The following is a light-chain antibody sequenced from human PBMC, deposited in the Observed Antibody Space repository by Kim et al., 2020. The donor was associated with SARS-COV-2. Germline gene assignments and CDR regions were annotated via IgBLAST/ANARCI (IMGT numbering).Light chain of an antibody. CDR2: GAS. J-gene: IGKJ4*01. V-gene: IGKV3-20*01. CDR3: HQYGNSPLA. Sequence: SPGEISPLSCRASQSVNSYYFAWYQQKPGQAPRLLIYGASSRATGIPDRFSGSGSGTDFSLTISRLEPKDFAVYFCHQYGNSPLAFGGGTKVDIK. CDR1: QSVNSYY.